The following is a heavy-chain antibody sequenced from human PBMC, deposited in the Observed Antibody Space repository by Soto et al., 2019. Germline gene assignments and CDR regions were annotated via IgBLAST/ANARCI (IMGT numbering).Heavy chain of an antibody. Sequence: PGGSLRLSCAASGVTFSNFWMSWVRQAPGKGLEWVANIKQDGSEKYYVDSVKGRFTISRDNAKNSLYLQMNSLRAEYTAVYFCATLCFGGCMDVWGQGTTVTVSS. D-gene: IGHD3-10*01. CDR3: ATLCFGGCMDV. J-gene: IGHJ6*02. V-gene: IGHV3-7*01. CDR2: IKQDGSEK. CDR1: GVTFSNFW.